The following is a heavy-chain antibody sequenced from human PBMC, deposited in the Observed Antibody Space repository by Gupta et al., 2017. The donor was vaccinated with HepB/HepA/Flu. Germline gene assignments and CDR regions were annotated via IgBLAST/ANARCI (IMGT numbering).Heavy chain of an antibody. V-gene: IGHV3-23*01. D-gene: IGHD5-18*01. Sequence: EVQLLESGGGLVQPGGSLRLSCAASRFVFSSYALSWVRQAPGKGLEWVSGITPSGLTTYYADSVKGRFTISRDNSKNTLYLQMNSLSVDDTALYYCVRGGGYSYANMDVWGQGTTVTVSS. J-gene: IGHJ6*02. CDR1: RFVFSSYA. CDR2: ITPSGLTT. CDR3: VRGGGYSYANMDV.